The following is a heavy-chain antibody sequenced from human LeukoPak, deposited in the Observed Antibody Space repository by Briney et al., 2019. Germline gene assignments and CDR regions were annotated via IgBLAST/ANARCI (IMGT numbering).Heavy chain of an antibody. J-gene: IGHJ3*02. D-gene: IGHD1-14*01. CDR2: IKQDGSEK. CDR1: GFTFGRYW. Sequence: GGSLRLSCAASGFTFGRYWMNWVRQAPGKGLEGVANIKQDGSEKYYVDSVKGRFTIPRDNTKKLLYLQMNSLRAEDTAVYYCEAGTTGNAFDIWGQGTKVTVSS. V-gene: IGHV3-7*01. CDR3: EAGTTGNAFDI.